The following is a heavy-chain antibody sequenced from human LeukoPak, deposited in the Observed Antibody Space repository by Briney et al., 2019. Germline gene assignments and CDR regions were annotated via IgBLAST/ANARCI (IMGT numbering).Heavy chain of an antibody. Sequence: PSETLSLTCTVSGGSISSYYWSWIRQPAGKGLEWIGRIYTSGSTNYNPSLKSRVTMSVDTSKNQFSLKLSSVTAADAAVYYCARDQGSSSSWGYYYYYGMDVWGQGTTVTVSS. D-gene: IGHD6-13*01. CDR1: GGSISSYY. CDR3: ARDQGSSSSWGYYYYYGMDV. J-gene: IGHJ6*02. CDR2: IYTSGST. V-gene: IGHV4-4*07.